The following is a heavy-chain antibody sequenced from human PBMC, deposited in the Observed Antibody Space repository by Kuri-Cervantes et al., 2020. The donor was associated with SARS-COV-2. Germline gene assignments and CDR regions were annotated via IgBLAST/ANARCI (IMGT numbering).Heavy chain of an antibody. CDR3: AREIIAAAGPFDY. V-gene: IGHV3-21*01. CDR1: GFTFSSYS. Sequence: GESLKISCAASGFTFSSYSMNWVRQAPGKGLEWVPSISSSSGYIYYADSVKGRFTISRDNAKNSLYLQMNSLRAEDTAVYYCAREIIAAAGPFDYWGQGTLVTVSS. J-gene: IGHJ4*02. D-gene: IGHD6-13*01. CDR2: ISSSSGYI.